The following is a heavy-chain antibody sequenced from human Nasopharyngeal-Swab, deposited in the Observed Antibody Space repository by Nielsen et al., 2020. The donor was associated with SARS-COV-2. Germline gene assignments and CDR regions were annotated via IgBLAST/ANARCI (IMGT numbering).Heavy chain of an antibody. CDR2: ISYDGSNK. J-gene: IGHJ3*02. D-gene: IGHD1-1*01. CDR1: GFTFQYHC. Sequence: GFLGPPCSTSGFTFQYHCMQRVRPAPGKGLEWVAVISYDGSNKYYADPVKGRFTISRDNSKNTLYLQMNSLRAEDTAVYYCAKGGGTTGTVGLDIWGQGTMVTVSS. CDR3: AKGGGTTGTVGLDI. V-gene: IGHV3-30*18.